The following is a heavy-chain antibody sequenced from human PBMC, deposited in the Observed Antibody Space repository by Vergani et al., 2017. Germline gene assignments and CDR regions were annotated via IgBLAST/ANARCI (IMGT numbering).Heavy chain of an antibody. Sequence: QLQLQESGPGLVPPSETLSLTCTVSGGSISSSSYYWGWSRQPPGTGLEWIGSIYYSGSTYYNPSLKRRVTISVDTSKNQFSLKLSSVTAADTAVYYCARDLPWFDPWGQGTLVTVSS. CDR3: ARDLPWFDP. V-gene: IGHV4-39*02. CDR2: IYYSGST. CDR1: GGSISSSSYY. J-gene: IGHJ5*02.